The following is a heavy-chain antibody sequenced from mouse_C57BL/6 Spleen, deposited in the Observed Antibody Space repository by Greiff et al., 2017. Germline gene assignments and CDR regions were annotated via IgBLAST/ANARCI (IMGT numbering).Heavy chain of an antibody. CDR2: NSDGGMYT. Sequence: NLVEFGGGLVKPGGSLRLSCASSGFTFSSSAMSWARQTPEKRLEWVATNSDGGMYTYSPAHVKGRFTISRDNAKNNLYLQMSHLKSEDTAMYYCARAHYYCSSYADYFDYGAQGTTLTVSS. D-gene: IGHD1-1*01. CDR1: GFTFSSSA. CDR3: ARAHYYCSSYADYFDY. J-gene: IGHJ2*01. V-gene: IGHV5-4*03.